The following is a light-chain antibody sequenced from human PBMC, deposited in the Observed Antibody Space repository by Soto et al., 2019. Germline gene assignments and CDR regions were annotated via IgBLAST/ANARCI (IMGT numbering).Light chain of an antibody. V-gene: IGKV3-11*01. CDR2: DAS. CDR3: QQRSDWPPIT. Sequence: EVVLTQSTATLSLSPGERATLSCRASQSVSDYLAWYQQKPGQAPRLLIYDASQRPTDIPARFSGSGFGTDFTLTISNVEPEDFAVYYCQQRSDWPPITFGQGTRLEIK. CDR1: QSVSDY. J-gene: IGKJ5*01.